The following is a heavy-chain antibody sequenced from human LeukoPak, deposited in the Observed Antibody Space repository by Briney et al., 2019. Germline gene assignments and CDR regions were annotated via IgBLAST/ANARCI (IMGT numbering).Heavy chain of an antibody. V-gene: IGHV3-21*01. Sequence: GSLRLSCAASAFTFSSFGMHWVRQAPGKGLEWVSSISRSSSYISYANSVKGRFTISRDNAKNSLYLQMNSLRAEDTAVYYCARDDSGSYSYYFHYWGQGTLVTVSS. CDR3: ARDDSGSYSYYFHY. CDR2: ISRSSSYI. CDR1: AFTFSSFG. D-gene: IGHD1-26*01. J-gene: IGHJ4*02.